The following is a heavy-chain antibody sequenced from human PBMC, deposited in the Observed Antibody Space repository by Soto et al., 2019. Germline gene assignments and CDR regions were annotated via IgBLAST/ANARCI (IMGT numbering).Heavy chain of an antibody. CDR1: GYTFTSYG. CDR2: ISAYNGNT. V-gene: IGHV1-18*01. Sequence: QVQLVQSGAEVKKPGASVKVSCKASGYTFTSYGISWVRQAPGQGLEWMGWISAYNGNTNYAQKLQGRVTITTDTPTSTAYMGLRSLRSDATAVYYCARAGSGWYWEFDYWGQGTLVTVSS. D-gene: IGHD6-19*01. J-gene: IGHJ4*02. CDR3: ARAGSGWYWEFDY.